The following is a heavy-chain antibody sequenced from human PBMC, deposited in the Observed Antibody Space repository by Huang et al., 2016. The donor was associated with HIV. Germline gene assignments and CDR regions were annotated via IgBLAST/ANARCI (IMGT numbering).Heavy chain of an antibody. CDR1: GYTFTDSN. J-gene: IGHJ4*02. V-gene: IGHV1-2*02. D-gene: IGHD6-6*01. CDR3: ARDWSFGSSTSPAD. Sequence: QVQLVQSGAEVKNPGASVRVSGKASGYTFTDSNIHWVRQAPGQGLEWVGWINPKRGGTIYAQRFQGRITMTRDTTISTVHMDLRRIQSDDTAVYFCARDWSFGSSTSPADWGQGTLVTVSS. CDR2: INPKRGGT.